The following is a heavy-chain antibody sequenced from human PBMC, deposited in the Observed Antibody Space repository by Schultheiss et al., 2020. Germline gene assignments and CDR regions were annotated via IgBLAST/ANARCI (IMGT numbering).Heavy chain of an antibody. J-gene: IGHJ5*02. CDR1: RYTFTSYY. D-gene: IGHD3-10*01. Sequence: ATVKVSCKASRYTFTSYYMHWVRQAPGQGLEWMGIINPSGGSTSYEQKYQGRVTMTRDTSTSTVYMELSSLRSEDTAVYYCARGPPHSYGSGSYFSYWFDPWGRGTLITVSS. CDR2: INPSGGST. CDR3: ARGPPHSYGSGSYFSYWFDP. V-gene: IGHV1-46*01.